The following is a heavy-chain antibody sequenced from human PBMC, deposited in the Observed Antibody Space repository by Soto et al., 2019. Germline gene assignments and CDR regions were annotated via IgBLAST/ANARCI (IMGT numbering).Heavy chain of an antibody. Sequence: ASVKVSCKTSGYTFTDYSVHWVRQAPGQRLEWMGWINPANGDRKISQKFQDRLTITSDTFATTAYMDLSSLRSEDTAVYYCSRDKWVTRASGDPWG. D-gene: IGHD4-17*01. CDR2: INPANGDR. V-gene: IGHV1-3*01. J-gene: IGHJ5*02. CDR3: SRDKWVTRASGDP. CDR1: GYTFTDYS.